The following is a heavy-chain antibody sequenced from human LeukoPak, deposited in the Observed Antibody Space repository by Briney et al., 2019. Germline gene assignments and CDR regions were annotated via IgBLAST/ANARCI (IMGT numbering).Heavy chain of an antibody. CDR1: GFTFSSYA. J-gene: IGHJ4*02. V-gene: IGHV3-23*01. D-gene: IGHD3-10*01. CDR3: ATSIPYGSGNYGGDY. CDR2: ISGSGDST. Sequence: PGGSLRLSCAASGFTFSSYAMSWVRQAPGKGLEWVSAISGSGDSTYYADSVKGRFPISRDNSKNTLYLQMNSLRAEDTAVYYCATSIPYGSGNYGGDYWGQGTLVTVSS.